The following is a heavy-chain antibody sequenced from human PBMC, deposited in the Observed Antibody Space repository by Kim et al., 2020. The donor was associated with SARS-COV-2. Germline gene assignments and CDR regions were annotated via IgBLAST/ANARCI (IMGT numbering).Heavy chain of an antibody. D-gene: IGHD5-12*01. CDR3: ARDIRGASGPGWFDP. V-gene: IGHV1-69*13. Sequence: SVKVSCRVXGDTFNRHSVNWLRQAPGQGLEWMGGIVPIFGTPNYAQKFRGRVTITADQSTSTAYMEVSSLRSEDTAVYYCARDIRGASGPGWFDPWGQGPLVTVSS. J-gene: IGHJ5*02. CDR1: GDTFNRHS. CDR2: IVPIFGTP.